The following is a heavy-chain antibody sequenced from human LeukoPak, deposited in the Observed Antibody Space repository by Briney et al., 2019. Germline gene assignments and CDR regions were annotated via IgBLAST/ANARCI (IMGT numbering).Heavy chain of an antibody. V-gene: IGHV1-18*01. Sequence: ASVKVSCKASGYTFSSYGVTWVRQAPGQGLEWMGWISGYKGNTNYAHKFQGRVTMTTDTSTSTAYMELRSLRSDDTAVYYCARDPSYGDYSAAFDIWGQGTMVTVSS. J-gene: IGHJ3*02. CDR2: ISGYKGNT. CDR1: GYTFSSYG. D-gene: IGHD4-17*01. CDR3: ARDPSYGDYSAAFDI.